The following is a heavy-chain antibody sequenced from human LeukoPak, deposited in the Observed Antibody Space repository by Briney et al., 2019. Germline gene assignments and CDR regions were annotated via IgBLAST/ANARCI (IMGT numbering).Heavy chain of an antibody. Sequence: PSETLSLTCTVSGGSISSSSYYWGWIRQPPGKGLEWIGSIYYSGSTYYNPSLKSRVTISVDTSKNQFSLKLSSVTAADTAVYYCASPSSGWVEDAFDIWGQGTMVTVSS. CDR3: ASPSSGWVEDAFDI. D-gene: IGHD6-19*01. CDR1: GGSISSSSYY. CDR2: IYYSGST. V-gene: IGHV4-39*01. J-gene: IGHJ3*02.